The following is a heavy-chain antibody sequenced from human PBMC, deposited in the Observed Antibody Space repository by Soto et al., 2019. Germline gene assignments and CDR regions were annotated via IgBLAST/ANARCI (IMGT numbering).Heavy chain of an antibody. CDR2: INPVGGTT. CDR3: ARGVNYDVLTGPKYYGMDV. V-gene: IGHV1-46*01. J-gene: IGHJ6*02. D-gene: IGHD3-9*01. Sequence: ASVKVSCKSSGYTFTNYYMHWVRQAPGQGLEWLGIINPVGGTTSYAQKFQGRVTLTRDTSTSTAYLEMSSLTSEDTAVYFCARGVNYDVLTGPKYYGMDVWGQGTTVTVSS. CDR1: GYTFTNYY.